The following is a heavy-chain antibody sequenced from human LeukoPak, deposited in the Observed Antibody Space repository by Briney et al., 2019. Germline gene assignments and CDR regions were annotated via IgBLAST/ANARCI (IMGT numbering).Heavy chain of an antibody. D-gene: IGHD2-15*01. Sequence: GRSLRLSCAASGFTFSYYAMHWVRQAPGKGLEWVALVSYDGSNEYYTDSVKGRSTISRDDSENTLYLQMNSLRPEDTAVYYCARDRVVLAVAAPWHWGQGSLVTVSS. CDR3: ARDRVVLAVAAPWH. V-gene: IGHV3-30*04. CDR1: GFTFSYYA. J-gene: IGHJ1*01. CDR2: VSYDGSNE.